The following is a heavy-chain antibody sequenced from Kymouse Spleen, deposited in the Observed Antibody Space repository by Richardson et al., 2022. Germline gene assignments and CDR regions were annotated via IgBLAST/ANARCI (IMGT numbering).Heavy chain of an antibody. V-gene: IGHV4-61*01. D-gene: IGHD3-10*01,IGHD3-16*02,IGHD7-27*02. CDR2: IYYSGST. CDR1: GGSVSSGSYY. CDR3: ARDQGDKFDY. Sequence: QVQLQESGPGLVKPSETLSLTCTVSGGSVSSGSYYWSWIRQPPGKGLEWIGYIYYSGSTNYNPSLKSRVTISVDTSKNQFSLKLSSVTAADTAVYYCARDQGDKFDYWGQGTLVTVSS. J-gene: IGHJ4*02.